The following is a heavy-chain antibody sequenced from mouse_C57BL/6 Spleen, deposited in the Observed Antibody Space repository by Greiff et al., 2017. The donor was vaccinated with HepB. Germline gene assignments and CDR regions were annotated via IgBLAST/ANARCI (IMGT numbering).Heavy chain of an antibody. V-gene: IGHV1-47*01. J-gene: IGHJ1*03. Sequence: QVQLQQSGAELVKPGASVKMSCKASGYTFTTYPIEWMKQTHGKSLEWIGNFHPYNDDTKYNEKFKGKATLTVEKSSSTVYLELSRLTSDDSAVYYCAISLYYYGSSYWYFDVWGTGTTVTVSS. CDR1: GYTFTTYP. CDR3: AISLYYYGSSYWYFDV. D-gene: IGHD1-1*01. CDR2: FHPYNDDT.